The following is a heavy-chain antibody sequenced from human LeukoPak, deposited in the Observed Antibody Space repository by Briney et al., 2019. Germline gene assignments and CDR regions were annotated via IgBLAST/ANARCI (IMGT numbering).Heavy chain of an antibody. D-gene: IGHD1-1*01. CDR2: VWYDGSSQ. CDR1: GFTFSRNG. CDR3: AGWVHPYGMDV. V-gene: IGHV3-33*01. Sequence: PGGSLRPSCAASGFTFSRNGMHWVRQAPGEGLAWVALVWYDGSSQYYADSVKGRFTISRGNSKNTLYLQMNSLRAEDTAVYYCAGWVHPYGMDVWGQGTTVTVSS. J-gene: IGHJ6*02.